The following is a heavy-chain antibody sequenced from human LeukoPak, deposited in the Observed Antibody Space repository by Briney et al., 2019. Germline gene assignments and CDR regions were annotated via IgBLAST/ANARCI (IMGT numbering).Heavy chain of an antibody. Sequence: ASVKVSFKASGYTFTSYDINWVRQATGQGLEWMGWMNPNSGNTGYAQKFQGRVTMTRNTSISTAYMELSSLRSEDTAVYYCAREAQGSSGWIYYYYYGMDVWGQGTTVTVSS. J-gene: IGHJ6*02. CDR3: AREAQGSSGWIYYYYYGMDV. CDR1: GYTFTSYD. V-gene: IGHV1-8*01. CDR2: MNPNSGNT. D-gene: IGHD6-19*01.